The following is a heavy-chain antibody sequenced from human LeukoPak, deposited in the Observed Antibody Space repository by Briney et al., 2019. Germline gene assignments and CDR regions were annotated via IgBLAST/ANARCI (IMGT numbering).Heavy chain of an antibody. CDR3: ARDRLYSGSSGYYGMVV. J-gene: IGHJ6*02. CDR1: GYTFTSYG. Sequence: ASVKVSCKASGYTFTSYGISWVRQAPGQGLEWMGWISAYNGNTNYAQKLQGRVTMTTDTSTSTAYMELRSLRSDDTAVYYCARDRLYSGSSGYYGMVVWGQGTTVTVSS. V-gene: IGHV1-18*01. CDR2: ISAYNGNT. D-gene: IGHD5-12*01.